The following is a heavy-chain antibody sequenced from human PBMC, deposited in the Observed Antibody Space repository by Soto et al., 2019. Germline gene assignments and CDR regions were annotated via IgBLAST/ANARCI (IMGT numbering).Heavy chain of an antibody. V-gene: IGHV3-23*01. CDR1: GFTFNIYA. D-gene: IGHD3-22*01. J-gene: IGHJ4*02. CDR2: ISRYGDFT. CDR3: AKDRYLDHDSRGYLFDN. Sequence: EVQLLESGGDLIQPGGSLRLSCAASGFTFNIYAMTWVRQAPGKGLEWVSAISRYGDFTYYADSVEGRFTISRDNSKNTLYLQMNSLRAEDPAVYYYAKDRYLDHDSRGYLFDNWGQGTLVTVSS.